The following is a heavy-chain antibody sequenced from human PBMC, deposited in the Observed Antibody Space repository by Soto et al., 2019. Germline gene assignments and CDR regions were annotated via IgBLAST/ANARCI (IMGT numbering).Heavy chain of an antibody. CDR3: AKDYRGWYPYYLEY. Sequence: QVQLVESGGGVVQPGRSLRLSCVASGFIFSRNGMHWVRQAPGKGLEWVAVISHDGVNKYYADSVKGRFTLSRDNSKNTMYMQMNSLRIEDTAVYYCAKDYRGWYPYYLEYWGQGTLVTVSS. J-gene: IGHJ4*02. V-gene: IGHV3-30*18. CDR2: ISHDGVNK. D-gene: IGHD6-19*01. CDR1: GFIFSRNG.